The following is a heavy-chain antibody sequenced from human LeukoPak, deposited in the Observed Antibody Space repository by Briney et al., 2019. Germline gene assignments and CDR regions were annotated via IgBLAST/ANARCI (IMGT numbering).Heavy chain of an antibody. Sequence: GASVKVSCKASGYTFTSYGISWVRQAPGQGLEWMGWISAYNGNTNYAQKLQGRVTMTTDTSTSTAYMELRSLRSDDTAVYYCARGYYDILTGYRPDAFDIWGQGTMVTVSS. CDR2: ISAYNGNT. D-gene: IGHD3-9*01. CDR1: GYTFTSYG. J-gene: IGHJ3*02. CDR3: ARGYYDILTGYRPDAFDI. V-gene: IGHV1-18*01.